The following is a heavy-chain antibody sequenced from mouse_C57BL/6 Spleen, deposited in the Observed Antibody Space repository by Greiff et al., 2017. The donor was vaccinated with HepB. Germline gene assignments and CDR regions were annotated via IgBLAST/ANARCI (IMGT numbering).Heavy chain of an antibody. D-gene: IGHD1-1*01. Sequence: EVKLVESGPGLVKPSQSLSLTCSVTGYSITSGYYWNWIRQFPGNKLEWMGYISYDGSNNYNPSLKNRISITRDTSKNQFFLKLNSVTTEDTATYYCASTVVDWYFDVWGTGTTVTVSS. CDR2: ISYDGSN. CDR3: ASTVVDWYFDV. CDR1: GYSITSGYY. V-gene: IGHV3-6*01. J-gene: IGHJ1*03.